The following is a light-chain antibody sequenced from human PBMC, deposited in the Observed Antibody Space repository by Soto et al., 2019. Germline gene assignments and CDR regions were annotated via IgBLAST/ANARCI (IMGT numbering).Light chain of an antibody. Sequence: QSALTQPRSVSGSPGQSLTISCTGTSSDVGGYNYVSWYQQHPGKVPKLMIYDVTKRPSGVPDRFSGSKSDNTASLTISGLQSEDEADYYCCSHAGSYTYVFGTGTKVTVL. V-gene: IGLV2-11*01. J-gene: IGLJ1*01. CDR3: CSHAGSYTYV. CDR1: SSDVGGYNY. CDR2: DVT.